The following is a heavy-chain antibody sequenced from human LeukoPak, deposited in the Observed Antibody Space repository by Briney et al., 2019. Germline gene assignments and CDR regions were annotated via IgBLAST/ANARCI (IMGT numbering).Heavy chain of an antibody. V-gene: IGHV4-59*08. J-gene: IGHJ6*03. CDR3: ARVLGRGYYYYMDV. CDR1: GGSISTYY. CDR2: IYYSGST. Sequence: SETLSLTCTVSGGSISTYYWSWIRQPPGKRLEWIGYIYYSGSTKYNPSLKSRVTVSLDTSKKQFSLNLSSVTAADTAVYYCARVLGRGYYYYMDVWGKGTTVTVSS. D-gene: IGHD2-15*01.